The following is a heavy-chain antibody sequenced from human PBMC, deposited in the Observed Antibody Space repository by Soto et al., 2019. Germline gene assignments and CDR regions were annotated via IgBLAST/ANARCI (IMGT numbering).Heavy chain of an antibody. CDR1: GASVSSHY. V-gene: IGHV4-59*02. D-gene: IGHD1-26*01. CDR3: VRGGTYKFDS. Sequence: SETLSLTCTVSGASVSSHYWSWIRQPPGKGLEWIGYIYYSGTTSYNPSLKSRVTISVDTSKNQFSLNLTSVTAADTAVYYCVRGGTYKFDSWGLGTLVTVSS. CDR2: IYYSGTT. J-gene: IGHJ4*02.